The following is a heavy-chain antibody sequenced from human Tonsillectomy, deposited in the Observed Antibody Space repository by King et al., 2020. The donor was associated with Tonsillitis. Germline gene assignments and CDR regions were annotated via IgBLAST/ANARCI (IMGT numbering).Heavy chain of an antibody. CDR2: ISAYNGNT. D-gene: IGHD6-19*01. Sequence: VQLVESGAEVKKPGASVKVSCKAFGYTFTSYGISWVRQAPGQGLEWMGWISAYNGNTNYAQKLQDRVTMTTDTSTTTAYMELRSLRSDDTAVYYCARVWLAVAGYYYYYMDVWGKGTSVTVSS. J-gene: IGHJ6*03. CDR3: ARVWLAVAGYYYYYMDV. CDR1: GYTFTSYG. V-gene: IGHV1-18*01.